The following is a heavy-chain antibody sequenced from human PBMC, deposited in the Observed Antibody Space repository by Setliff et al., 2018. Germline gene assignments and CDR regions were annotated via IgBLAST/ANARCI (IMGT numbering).Heavy chain of an antibody. CDR1: GDSISSSSYY. D-gene: IGHD6-6*01. CDR2: IYHSGGT. Sequence: SETLSLTCSVSGDSISSSSYYWTWIRQPPGKGLEWIGYIYHSGGTSYNPSLKSRVTISVDTSKNQFSLNLSSVTAADTAVYYCARGQATSSRSSLVYWGQGILVTVSS. CDR3: ARGQATSSRSSLVY. J-gene: IGHJ4*02. V-gene: IGHV4-61*01.